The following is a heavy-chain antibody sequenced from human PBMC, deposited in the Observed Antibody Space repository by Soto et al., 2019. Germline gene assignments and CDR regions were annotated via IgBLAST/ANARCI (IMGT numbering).Heavy chain of an antibody. CDR2: MHHIGNT. J-gene: IGHJ4*02. Sequence: SETLSLTCDVSGASFSNNNWWRWVRQPPGEGLEWIGEMHHIGNTNYNPSLKSRVTMSVDTSKNQFFLKLNSVTAADTAVYYCTKNSAYALDYWGQGILVTVSS. CDR3: TKNSAYALDY. V-gene: IGHV4-4*02. CDR1: GASFSNNNW. D-gene: IGHD5-12*01.